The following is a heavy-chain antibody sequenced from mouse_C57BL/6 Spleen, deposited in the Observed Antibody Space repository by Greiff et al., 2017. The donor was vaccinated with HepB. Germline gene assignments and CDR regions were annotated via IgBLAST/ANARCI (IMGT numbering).Heavy chain of an antibody. CDR1: GYSITSGYY. CDR3: ARGGTTVVAYYAMDY. CDR2: ISYDGSN. D-gene: IGHD1-1*01. Sequence: EESGPGLVKPSQSLSLTCSVTGYSITSGYYWNWIRQFPGNKLEWMGYISYDGSNNYNPSLKNRISITRDTSKNQFFLKLNSVTTEDTATYYCARGGTTVVAYYAMDYWGQGTSVTVSS. J-gene: IGHJ4*01. V-gene: IGHV3-6*01.